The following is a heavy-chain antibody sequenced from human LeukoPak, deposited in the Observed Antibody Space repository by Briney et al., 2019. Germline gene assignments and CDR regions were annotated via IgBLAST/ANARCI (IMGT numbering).Heavy chain of an antibody. J-gene: IGHJ6*04. CDR2: ISSTSSYI. CDR3: AELGITMIGGV. Sequence: GGSLRLSCAASGFSFSTYSMNWVRQAPGKGLEWASSISSTSSYIYYADSLKGRFAISRDNAKNSMYLQMNSLRAEDTAVYYCAELGITMIGGVWGKGTTVTISS. V-gene: IGHV3-21*01. D-gene: IGHD3-10*02. CDR1: GFSFSTYS.